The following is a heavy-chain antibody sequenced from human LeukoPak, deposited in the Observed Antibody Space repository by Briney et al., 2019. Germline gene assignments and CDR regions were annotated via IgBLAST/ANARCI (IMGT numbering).Heavy chain of an antibody. CDR3: ARARGNNYGFFDY. CDR1: GFTVSSNY. Sequence: PGGSLRLSCAASGFTVSSNYMSWVRQAPGKGLVWVSRINSDGSRTYYADSVKGRFTISIDNAKNTLYLQMNSLRAEDTAVYYCARARGNNYGFFDYWGQGILVTVSS. D-gene: IGHD3/OR15-3a*01. CDR2: INSDGSRT. J-gene: IGHJ4*02. V-gene: IGHV3-74*01.